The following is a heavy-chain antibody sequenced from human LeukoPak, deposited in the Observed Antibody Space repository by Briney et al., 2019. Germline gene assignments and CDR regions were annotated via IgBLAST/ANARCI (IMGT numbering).Heavy chain of an antibody. CDR1: GFTFSDYY. Sequence: GGSLRLSCEASGFTFSDYYMSWVRQAPGKGLEWVSYISGSSGYTKYADSVKGRFTISRDNAKNSLYLQMDSLRAEDTAVYYCARLQERDSRDYWGQGTLVTVSS. CDR2: ISGSSGYT. D-gene: IGHD3-22*01. V-gene: IGHV3-11*06. J-gene: IGHJ4*02. CDR3: ARLQERDSRDY.